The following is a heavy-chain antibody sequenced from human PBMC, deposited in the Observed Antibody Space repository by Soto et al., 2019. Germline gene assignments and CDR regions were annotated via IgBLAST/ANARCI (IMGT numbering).Heavy chain of an antibody. Sequence: ASVKVSCKASGYSFIRHYIHWVRQAPGQGLEWMGFINPSGGSATLAQKFQGRVTMTRDTSTTTVYMELSSLRSEDAAVYYCARDYLSSKLSLSYFDFWGQGTLVTVXS. V-gene: IGHV1-46*01. CDR3: ARDYLSSKLSLSYFDF. D-gene: IGHD2-2*01. CDR1: GYSFIRHY. J-gene: IGHJ4*02. CDR2: INPSGGSA.